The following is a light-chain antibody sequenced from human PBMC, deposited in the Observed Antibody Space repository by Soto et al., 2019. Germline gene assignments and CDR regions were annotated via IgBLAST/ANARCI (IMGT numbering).Light chain of an antibody. CDR3: SSYTSSSTLGV. J-gene: IGLJ2*01. Sequence: QAVVTQPASVSGSPGQSITISCTGTSSDVGGYNYVSWYQQHPGKAPKLMIYDVSNRPSGVSNRFSGSKSGNTASLTISGLQAEDEADYYCSSYTSSSTLGVFGGGTKVTVL. CDR1: SSDVGGYNY. CDR2: DVS. V-gene: IGLV2-14*01.